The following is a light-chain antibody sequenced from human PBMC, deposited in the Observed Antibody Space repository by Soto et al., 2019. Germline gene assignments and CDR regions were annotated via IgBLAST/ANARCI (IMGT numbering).Light chain of an antibody. CDR1: QSLVNSDGSTY. CDR3: KQSTHSPPYT. Sequence: DVVMTQSPLSLPVTLGQPASISCRSSQSLVNSDGSTYLNWLQQRPGQSPRRLIYQVSKRDSGIPDRFSGSGSGTDFTLKISSVEAEDVEVYYCKQSTHSPPYTFGQGTNLEIK. V-gene: IGKV2-30*01. CDR2: QVS. J-gene: IGKJ2*01.